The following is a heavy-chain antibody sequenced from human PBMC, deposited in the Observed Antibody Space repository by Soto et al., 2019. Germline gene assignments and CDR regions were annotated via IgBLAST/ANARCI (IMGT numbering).Heavy chain of an antibody. J-gene: IGHJ6*02. D-gene: IGHD3-9*01. CDR1: GGSISSGGYY. V-gene: IGHV4-31*03. CDR3: ARGLYEILAGSLDGMDV. Sequence: SETLSLTCTVSGGSISSGGYYWSWIRQHPGKGLEWIGYIYYSGSTYYNPSLKSRVTISVDTSKNQFSLKLSSVTAADTAVYYCARGLYEILAGSLDGMDVWGQGTTVTVSS. CDR2: IYYSGST.